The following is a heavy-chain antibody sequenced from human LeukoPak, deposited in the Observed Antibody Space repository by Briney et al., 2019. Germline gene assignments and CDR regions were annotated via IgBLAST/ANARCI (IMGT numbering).Heavy chain of an antibody. CDR2: INHSGST. CDR1: GGSFSGYY. D-gene: IGHD5-18*01. V-gene: IGHV4-34*01. Sequence: PSETLSLTCAVYGGSFSGYYWSWIRQPPGKGLEWIGEINHSGSTNYNPSLKSRVTISVDTSKNQFSLKLSSVTAADTAVYYCARRQLWDIYYYGMDVWGQGTTVTVSS. CDR3: ARRQLWDIYYYGMDV. J-gene: IGHJ6*02.